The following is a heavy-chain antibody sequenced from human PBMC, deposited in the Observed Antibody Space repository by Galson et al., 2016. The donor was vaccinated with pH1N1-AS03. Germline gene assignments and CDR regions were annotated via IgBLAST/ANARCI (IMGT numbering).Heavy chain of an antibody. CDR1: GYIFTDFY. CDR2: IHPNDGVT. V-gene: IGHV1-2*04. D-gene: IGHD1-26*01. Sequence: SVKVSCKASGYIFTDFYVHWVRQAPGQGLEWMGWIHPNDGVTNYAQKFQAWVTMTRDTSSSTAYLELTGLKSDDTAVYYCARDPRGPCSSATCATTYYFGMDVWGQGTTVIVSS. J-gene: IGHJ6*02. CDR3: ARDPRGPCSSATCATTYYFGMDV.